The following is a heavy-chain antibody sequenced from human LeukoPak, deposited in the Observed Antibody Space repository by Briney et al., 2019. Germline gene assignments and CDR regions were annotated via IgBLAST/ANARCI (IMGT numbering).Heavy chain of an antibody. V-gene: IGHV4-4*02. D-gene: IGHD1-26*01. CDR1: GGPMSSTNW. Sequence: SGTLSLTCAGAGGPMSSTNWGRWVRQHPGKGLEWVGEIYHSGSTNYNPSLRSRITISVDKSKDQFSLRLSSVTAADTAVYYCARKIGSSGAFDIWGQGTMVTVSS. CDR3: ARKIGSSGAFDI. J-gene: IGHJ3*02. CDR2: IYHSGST.